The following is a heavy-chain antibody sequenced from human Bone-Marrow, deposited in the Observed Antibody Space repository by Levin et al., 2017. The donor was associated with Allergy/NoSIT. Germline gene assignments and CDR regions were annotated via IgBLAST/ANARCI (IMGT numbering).Heavy chain of an antibody. D-gene: IGHD2-15*01. J-gene: IGHJ6*02. V-gene: IGHV3-23*01. CDR1: GFTFSSYA. CDR2: ISGSGGST. CDR3: AKDFVVVVAATSAYYYYGMDV. Sequence: GESLKISCAASGFTFSSYAMSWVRQAPGKGLEWVSAISGSGGSTYYADSVKGRFTISRDNSKNTLYLQMNSLRAEDTAVYYCAKDFVVVVAATSAYYYYGMDVWGQGTTVTVSS.